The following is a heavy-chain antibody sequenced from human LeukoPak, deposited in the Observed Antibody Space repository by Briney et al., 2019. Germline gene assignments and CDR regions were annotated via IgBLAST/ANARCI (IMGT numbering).Heavy chain of an antibody. V-gene: IGHV3-21*01. Sequence: PGGSLRLSCAASGFTFTSYAMSWVRQAPGKGLEWVSSISSSSSYIYYADSVKGRFTISRDNAKNSLYLQMNSLRAEDTAVYYCARDRVVPAAHWGQGTLVTVSS. J-gene: IGHJ4*02. CDR3: ARDRVVPAAH. CDR1: GFTFTSYA. D-gene: IGHD2-2*01. CDR2: ISSSSSYI.